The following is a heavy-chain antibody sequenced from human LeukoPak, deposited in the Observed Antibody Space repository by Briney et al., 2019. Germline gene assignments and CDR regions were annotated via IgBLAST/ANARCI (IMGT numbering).Heavy chain of an antibody. CDR3: ARSIAAAACDY. J-gene: IGHJ4*02. CDR1: GFTVSSNY. V-gene: IGHV3-53*01. D-gene: IGHD6-13*01. CDR2: IYSGGST. Sequence: GGSLRLSCAASGFTVSSNYMSWVRQAPGKGLEWVSVIYSGGSTYYADSVKGRFTISRDNSKNTLYLQMNSLRAEDTAVYYCARSIAAAACDYWGQGTLVTVSS.